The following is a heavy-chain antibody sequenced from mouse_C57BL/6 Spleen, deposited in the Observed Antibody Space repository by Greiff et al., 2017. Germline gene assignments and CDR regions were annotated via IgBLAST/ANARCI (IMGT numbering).Heavy chain of an antibody. CDR2: ISYSGST. Sequence: EVNVVESGPGLAKPSQTLSLTCSVTGYSITSDYWNWIRKFPGNKLEYMGYISYSGSTYYNPSLKSRISITRDTSKNQYYLQLNSVTTEDTATYYCARGISDRRYAMDYWGQGTSVTVSS. V-gene: IGHV3-8*01. D-gene: IGHD3-3*01. CDR3: ARGISDRRYAMDY. J-gene: IGHJ4*01. CDR1: GYSITSDY.